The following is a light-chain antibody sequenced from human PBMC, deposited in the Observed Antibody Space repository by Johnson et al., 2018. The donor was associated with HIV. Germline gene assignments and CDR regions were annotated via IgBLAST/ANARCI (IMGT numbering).Light chain of an antibody. Sequence: VLTQPPSVSAAPGQKVTISCSGSSCDIANNYVSWHQHLPGTAPKLLIYDNDKRPSGIPDRFSGSKSGTSATLGITGLQTGDEADYYCGTWDSSLSAYVFGTGTKVTVL. V-gene: IGLV1-51*01. J-gene: IGLJ1*01. CDR2: DND. CDR1: SCDIANNY. CDR3: GTWDSSLSAYV.